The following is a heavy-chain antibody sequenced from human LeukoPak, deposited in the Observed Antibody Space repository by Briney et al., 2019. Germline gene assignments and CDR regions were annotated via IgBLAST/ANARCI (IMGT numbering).Heavy chain of an antibody. D-gene: IGHD3-3*01. Sequence: GESLKISCKGSGYSFTSYWIGWVRQMPGKGLEWMGIIYPGDSDTRYSPSSQGQVTISADKSISTAYLQWSSLKASDTAMYYCARSGAYYDFWSGSQSAYYFDYWGQGTLVTVSS. CDR3: ARSGAYYDFWSGSQSAYYFDY. CDR1: GYSFTSYW. CDR2: IYPGDSDT. J-gene: IGHJ4*02. V-gene: IGHV5-51*03.